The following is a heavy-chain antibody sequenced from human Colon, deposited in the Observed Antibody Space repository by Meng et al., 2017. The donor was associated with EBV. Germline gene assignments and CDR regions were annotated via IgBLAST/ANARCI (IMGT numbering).Heavy chain of an antibody. CDR2: ISCYNGDT. J-gene: IGHJ4*02. CDR3: ARDGGKYDYGDLFDY. Sequence: VQLVQSGAEVKKPGASVKVSCKASGYTFPHHGISWIRQAPGQGLEWMGWISCYNGDTNYAQNLQGRVTMTIDKSTSTAYMDLRSLRSDDTAVYYCARDGGKYDYGDLFDYWGQGTLVTVSS. D-gene: IGHD4-17*01. CDR1: GYTFPHHG. V-gene: IGHV1-18*01.